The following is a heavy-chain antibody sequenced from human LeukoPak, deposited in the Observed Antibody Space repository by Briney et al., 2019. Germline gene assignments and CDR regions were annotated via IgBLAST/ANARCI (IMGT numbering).Heavy chain of an antibody. Sequence: SETLSLTCTVSGGSISSYYWSWIRQPPGKGLEWIGYIHYSGSTNYNPSLKSRVTISVDTSKNQFSLKLSSVTAADTAVYYCARVGSSWPHYYFDYWGQGTLVTVSS. CDR1: GGSISSYY. J-gene: IGHJ4*02. CDR2: IHYSGST. D-gene: IGHD6-13*01. V-gene: IGHV4-59*12. CDR3: ARVGSSWPHYYFDY.